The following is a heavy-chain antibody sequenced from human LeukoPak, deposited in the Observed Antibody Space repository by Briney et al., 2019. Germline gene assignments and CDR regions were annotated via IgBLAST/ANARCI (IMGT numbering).Heavy chain of an antibody. CDR2: MNPNSGNT. CDR3: VCVLGYCSGGSCPGDAFDI. V-gene: IGHV1-8*01. D-gene: IGHD2-15*01. CDR1: GYTFTSYD. Sequence: GASVKVSCKASGYTFTSYDINWVRQATGQGLEWMGWMNPNSGNTGYAQKFQGRVTMTRNTSISTAYMELSSLRSEDTAVYYCVCVLGYCSGGSCPGDAFDIWGQGTMVTVSS. J-gene: IGHJ3*02.